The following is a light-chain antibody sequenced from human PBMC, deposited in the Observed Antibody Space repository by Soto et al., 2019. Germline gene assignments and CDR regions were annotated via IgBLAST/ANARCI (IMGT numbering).Light chain of an antibody. CDR2: KAS. J-gene: IGKJ1*01. CDR1: QSISSW. V-gene: IGKV1-5*03. Sequence: IQRTQSPSTLSASVGDRVTITCRASQSISSWLAWYPQKPGKAPKLLIYKASSLESGVPSRFSGSGSGTEFTLTISRLQPDDFAIYYCQQYNSYPWTFGQGTKVDIK. CDR3: QQYNSYPWT.